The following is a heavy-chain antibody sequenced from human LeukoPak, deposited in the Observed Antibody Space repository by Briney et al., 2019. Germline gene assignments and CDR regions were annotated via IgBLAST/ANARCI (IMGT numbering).Heavy chain of an antibody. J-gene: IGHJ4*02. V-gene: IGHV3-7*01. Sequence: GGSLRLSCAASGFTFSSSWMSWARQAPGEGLEWVANIKQDGSEKYYVDSVKGRFTISRDNAKTSLYLQMNSLRAEDTAVYYCAREGSYGDWGQGFDYWGQGTLVTVSS. CDR3: AREGSYGDWGQGFDY. CDR1: GFTFSSSW. D-gene: IGHD4-17*01. CDR2: IKQDGSEK.